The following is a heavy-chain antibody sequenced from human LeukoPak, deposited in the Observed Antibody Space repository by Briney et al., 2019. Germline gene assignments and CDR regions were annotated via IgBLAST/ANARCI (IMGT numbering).Heavy chain of an antibody. CDR3: AIVPMGDGNSYGDSGDY. CDR2: ISYDGSNK. Sequence: GGSLRLSCAASGFTFSSYGMHWVRQAPGKGLEWVAVISYDGSNKYYADSVKGRFTISRDNSKNTLYLQMNSLRAEDTAVYYCAIVPMGDGNSYGDSGDYWGQGTPVTVSS. V-gene: IGHV3-30*03. J-gene: IGHJ4*02. CDR1: GFTFSSYG. D-gene: IGHD5-18*01.